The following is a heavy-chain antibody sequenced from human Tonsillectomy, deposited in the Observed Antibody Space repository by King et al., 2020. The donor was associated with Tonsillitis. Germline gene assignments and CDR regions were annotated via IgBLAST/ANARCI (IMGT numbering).Heavy chain of an antibody. V-gene: IGHV4-39*01. CDR2: LDYSGST. D-gene: IGHD3-22*01. CDR1: GGSISSSSYY. CDR3: ASNYYDSSGSYWYFDL. Sequence: QLQESGPGLVKPSETLSLTCTVSGGSISSSSYYCGWIRQPPEKGLGWIESLDYSGSTYYNPSLKRRVTISEDTSKNQFSLKLSSVTAADTAVYYCASNYYDSSGSYWYFDLWGRGTLVTVSS. J-gene: IGHJ2*01.